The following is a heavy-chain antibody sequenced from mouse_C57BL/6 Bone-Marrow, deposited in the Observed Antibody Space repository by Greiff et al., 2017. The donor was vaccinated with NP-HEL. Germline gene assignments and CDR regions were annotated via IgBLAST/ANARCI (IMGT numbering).Heavy chain of an antibody. CDR3: ARSGHATGDRDY. J-gene: IGHJ4*01. V-gene: IGHV1-39*01. CDR1: GYSFTDYN. D-gene: IGHD4-1*01. CDR2: INPNYGTT. Sequence: EVQGVESGPELVKPGASVKISCKASGYSFTDYNMNWVKQSHGKSLEWIGVINPNYGTTSYNQKFKGKATLTVDQSSSTAYMQLNSLTSEDSAVYYCARSGHATGDRDYWGQGTSVTVTS.